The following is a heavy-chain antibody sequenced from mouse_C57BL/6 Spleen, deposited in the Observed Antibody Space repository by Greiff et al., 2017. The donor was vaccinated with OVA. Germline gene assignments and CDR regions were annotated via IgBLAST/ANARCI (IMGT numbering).Heavy chain of an antibody. CDR1: GYTFTSYG. D-gene: IGHD1-1*01. V-gene: IGHV1-81*01. CDR2: IYPRSGNT. CDR3: AREGSYYGSSPMAWCAY. J-gene: IGHJ3*01. Sequence: VQLQQSGAELARPGASVKLSCKASGYTFTSYGISWVKQRTGQGLEWIGEIYPRSGNTYYNEKFKGKATLTADKSSSTAYMELRSLTSEDSAVYFCAREGSYYGSSPMAWCAYWGQGTLVTVSA.